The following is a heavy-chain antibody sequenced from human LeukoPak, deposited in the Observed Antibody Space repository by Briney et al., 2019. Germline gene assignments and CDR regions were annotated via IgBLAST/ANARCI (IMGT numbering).Heavy chain of an antibody. Sequence: QAGGSLRLSCAASGFTFSGSALHWVRQAPGKGLEWVSAISGSGGSTYYADSVKGRFTIPRDNAKNSLYLQMNSLRAEDTAVYYCARDRAAYDSSGYYVRSDYWGQGTLVTVSS. CDR1: GFTFSGSA. V-gene: IGHV3-23*01. CDR2: ISGSGGST. J-gene: IGHJ4*02. CDR3: ARDRAAYDSSGYYVRSDY. D-gene: IGHD3-22*01.